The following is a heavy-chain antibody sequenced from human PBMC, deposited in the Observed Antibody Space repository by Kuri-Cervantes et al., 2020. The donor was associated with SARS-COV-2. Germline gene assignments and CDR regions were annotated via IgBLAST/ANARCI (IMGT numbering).Heavy chain of an antibody. Sequence: SETLSLTCTVSGGSISSYYWSWIRQPPGKGLERIGDMYYSGSTNYNPSPKSRVTISVDTSKNQFSLKLSSVTAADTAVYYCARVLGYGAYSRFDPWGQGTLVTVSS. CDR3: ARVLGYGAYSRFDP. J-gene: IGHJ5*02. CDR1: GGSISSYY. CDR2: MYYSGST. D-gene: IGHD4-17*01. V-gene: IGHV4-59*01.